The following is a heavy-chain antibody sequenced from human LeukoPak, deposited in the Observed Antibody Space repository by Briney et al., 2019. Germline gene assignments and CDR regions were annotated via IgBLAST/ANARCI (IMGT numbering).Heavy chain of an antibody. D-gene: IGHD5-18*01. CDR1: GGSISSYY. CDR3: ARVGNTAMATVFDY. J-gene: IGHJ4*02. V-gene: IGHV4-59*01. CDR2: IYYSGST. Sequence: SETLSLTCTVSGGSISSYYWSWIRQPPGKGLEWIGYIYYSGSTNYNPSLKSRVTISVDTSKNQFSLKLSSVTAADTAVYYCARVGNTAMATVFDYWGQGTLVTVSS.